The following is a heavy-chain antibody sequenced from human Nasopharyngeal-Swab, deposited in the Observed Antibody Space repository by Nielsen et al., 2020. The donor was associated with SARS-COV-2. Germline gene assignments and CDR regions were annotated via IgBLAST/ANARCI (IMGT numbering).Heavy chain of an antibody. D-gene: IGHD2-2*01. Sequence: GESLKLPCAASGFTVSSYYLSWVRQAPGKGLEWVSVIYSGGSTNYADSVKGRFTISRDSSNNTLYLQMNSLRAEDTAVYYCARGPGGSTRVESWGQGTLVTVSS. J-gene: IGHJ4*02. CDR1: GFTVSSYY. CDR3: ARGPGGSTRVES. V-gene: IGHV3-53*01. CDR2: IYSGGST.